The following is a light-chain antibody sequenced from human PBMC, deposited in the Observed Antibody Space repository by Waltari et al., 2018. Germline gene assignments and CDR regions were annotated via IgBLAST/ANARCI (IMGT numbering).Light chain of an antibody. CDR2: ENT. V-gene: IGLV1-40*01. CDR1: DSNIASFG. J-gene: IGLJ3*02. CDR3: QSYDNSLRGSVL. Sequence: QSVLTQAPSVSGAPGQRVTSSCTAGDSNIASFGFNWYQHLPGRVPKLLIYENTNRPSGVPDRFSGSKSGTSASLAIEGLQPEDEGDYYCQSYDNSLRGSVLFGGGTKVTV.